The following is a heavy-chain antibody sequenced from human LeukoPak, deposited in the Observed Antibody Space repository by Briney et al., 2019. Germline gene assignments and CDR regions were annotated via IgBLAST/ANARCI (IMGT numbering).Heavy chain of an antibody. CDR3: AKWGDYDILTGYYVSDF. Sequence: GGSLRLSCAACGFTFSSYAMSWVRQAPGKGLEWVSAISGSGGSTYYADSVKGRFTISRDNSKNTLYVEMNTLRAEDTAVYYCAKWGDYDILTGYYVSDFWGQGTLVTVSS. V-gene: IGHV3-23*01. D-gene: IGHD3-9*01. CDR2: ISGSGGST. CDR1: GFTFSSYA. J-gene: IGHJ4*02.